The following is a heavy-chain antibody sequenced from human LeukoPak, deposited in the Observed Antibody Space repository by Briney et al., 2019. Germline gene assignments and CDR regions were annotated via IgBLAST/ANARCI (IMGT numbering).Heavy chain of an antibody. CDR1: GFTFSSYS. CDR3: ARAPELLTYYDFWSGYYRPYYFDY. CDR2: ISSSSSTI. V-gene: IGHV3-48*04. D-gene: IGHD3-3*01. J-gene: IGHJ4*03. Sequence: GGSLRLSCAASGFTFSSYSMNWVRQAPGKGLEWVSYISSSSSTIYYADSVKGRFTISRDNAKNSLYLQMNSLRAEDTAVYYCARAPELLTYYDFWSGYYRPYYFDYWGQGTTVSVSS.